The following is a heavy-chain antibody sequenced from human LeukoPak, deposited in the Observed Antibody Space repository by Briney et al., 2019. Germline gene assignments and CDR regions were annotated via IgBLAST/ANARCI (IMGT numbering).Heavy chain of an antibody. D-gene: IGHD1-1*01. CDR1: GFNLASYM. V-gene: IGHV3-21*01. CDR2: ISSTGSYI. Sequence: PGGSLRLSCAASGFNLASYMLNWVRQAPGKGLEWVSSISSTGSYIYYADSVKGRFTISRDSPGNVFYLQMDSLRAEDTAVYYCTRVAQSGPTGWFDPWGQGTLVTVSS. CDR3: TRVAQSGPTGWFDP. J-gene: IGHJ5*02.